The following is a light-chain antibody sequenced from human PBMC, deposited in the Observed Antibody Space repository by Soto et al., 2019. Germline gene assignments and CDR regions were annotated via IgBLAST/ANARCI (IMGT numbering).Light chain of an antibody. CDR2: SSS. CDR3: QQYNDWPPLT. Sequence: EIVMTQSPATLSVSPGDTATLSCRASQNVRRNLAWYQQTPGQAPRLLIYSSSTRATGIPARFSGSGSETEFTLTISSLQSEDFAVYYCQQYNDWPPLTFGGGTKVEIK. CDR1: QNVRRN. J-gene: IGKJ4*01. V-gene: IGKV3-15*01.